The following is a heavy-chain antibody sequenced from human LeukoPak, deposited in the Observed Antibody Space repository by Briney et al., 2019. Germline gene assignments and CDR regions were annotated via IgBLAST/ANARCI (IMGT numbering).Heavy chain of an antibody. CDR3: ARGRRGSGSYYSDY. D-gene: IGHD3-10*01. V-gene: IGHV1-8*01. CDR1: GYTFTSYD. J-gene: IGHJ4*02. CDR2: MNPNSGNT. Sequence: GASVKVSCMASGYTFTSYDINWVRQATGQGLEWMGWMNPNSGNTGYAQKFQGRVTMTRNTSISTAYMELSSLRSEDTAVYYCARGRRGSGSYYSDYWGQGTLVTVSS.